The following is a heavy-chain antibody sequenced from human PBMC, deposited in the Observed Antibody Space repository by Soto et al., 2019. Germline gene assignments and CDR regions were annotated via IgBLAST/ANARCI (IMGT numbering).Heavy chain of an antibody. Sequence: SETLSLTCTVSGGSISSGGYYWSWIRQHPGKGLEWIGYIYYSGSSYCNPSLKSRVTMSVDTSKNQFSLKLSSVTAADTAVYYCARDRYCSGGSCYSGNWFDPWGQGTLVTVSS. J-gene: IGHJ5*02. V-gene: IGHV4-31*03. D-gene: IGHD2-15*01. CDR1: GGSISSGGYY. CDR3: ARDRYCSGGSCYSGNWFDP. CDR2: IYYSGSS.